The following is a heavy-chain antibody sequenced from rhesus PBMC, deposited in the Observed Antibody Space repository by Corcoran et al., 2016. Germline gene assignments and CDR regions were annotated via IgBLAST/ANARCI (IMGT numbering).Heavy chain of an antibody. CDR3: ARYNFWTGLRFDV. CDR1: GGSISGYYY. J-gene: IGHJ5-1*01. D-gene: IGHD3-3*01. CDR2: IYGSGGSN. V-gene: IGHV4S14*01. Sequence: QVQLQESGPGLVKPSETLSLTCAVSGGSISGYYYWSWIRQPPGKGLELIGRIYGSGGSNYLNPSLKSRVTLSVDTSKNQFSLKLGSVTAADTAVYYCARYNFWTGLRFDVWGPGVLVTVSS.